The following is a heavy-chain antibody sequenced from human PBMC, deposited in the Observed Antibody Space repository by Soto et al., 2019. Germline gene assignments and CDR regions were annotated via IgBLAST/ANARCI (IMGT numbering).Heavy chain of an antibody. Sequence: SQTLSLTCAISGDSVSSNSAAWNWIRQSPSRGLEWLGRTYYRSKWYNDYAVSVKSRITINPDTSKNQFSLQLNSVTPEDTAVYYCARELKSNGWNYVSGWFDPWGQGTLVTVSS. CDR2: TYYRSKWYN. CDR1: GDSVSSNSAA. V-gene: IGHV6-1*01. CDR3: ARELKSNGWNYVSGWFDP. D-gene: IGHD1-7*01. J-gene: IGHJ5*02.